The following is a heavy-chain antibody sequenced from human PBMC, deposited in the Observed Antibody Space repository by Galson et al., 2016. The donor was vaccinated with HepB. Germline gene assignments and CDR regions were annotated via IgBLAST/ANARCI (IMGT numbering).Heavy chain of an antibody. Sequence: SLRLSCAAYGFTFSSYGMHWVRQAPGKGLEWVAVISYDGSDKYYADSVKGRFTISRDNSKNTLYLQMSSLRAEDTAVYYCAKDVWRGSGTDYYGMDVWGQGTTVPGSS. CDR2: ISYDGSDK. D-gene: IGHD2-15*01. CDR1: GFTFSSYG. J-gene: IGHJ6*02. CDR3: AKDVWRGSGTDYYGMDV. V-gene: IGHV3-30*18.